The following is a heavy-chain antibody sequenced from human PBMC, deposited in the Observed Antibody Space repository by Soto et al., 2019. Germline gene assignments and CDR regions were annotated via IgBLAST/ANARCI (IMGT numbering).Heavy chain of an antibody. D-gene: IGHD5-12*01. CDR2: ISTYNDDS. Sequence: QVELEQSGVEVKKPGASVKVTCKASGYTFHNFGISWVRQAPAQGLEWMGWISTYNDDSNYAQKFQGRVTMTTDMATSTASMELRSLRPDDTAVYYCARLSNSGYNTHFYYGMDVWGQGTTVTVSS. J-gene: IGHJ6*02. CDR3: ARLSNSGYNTHFYYGMDV. CDR1: GYTFHNFG. V-gene: IGHV1-18*01.